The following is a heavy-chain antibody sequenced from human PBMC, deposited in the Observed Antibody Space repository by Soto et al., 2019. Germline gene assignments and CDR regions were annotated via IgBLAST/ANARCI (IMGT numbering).Heavy chain of an antibody. CDR1: GGSITSGGSF. Sequence: TLSLTCTVSGGSITSGGSFWSWIRQHPGKGPEWIAFIGYSGATSYNPSLASRVTISADTYKSQFSLNLRSVTAADTAVYYCARGGASSKWFDPWGQGPLVTVSS. D-gene: IGHD2-15*01. CDR2: IGYSGAT. V-gene: IGHV4-31*03. J-gene: IGHJ5*02. CDR3: ARGGASSKWFDP.